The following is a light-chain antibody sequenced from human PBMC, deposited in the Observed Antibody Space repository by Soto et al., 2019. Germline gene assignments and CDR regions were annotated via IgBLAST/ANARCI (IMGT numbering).Light chain of an antibody. CDR1: ESVSSSY. V-gene: IGKV3-20*01. J-gene: IGKJ2*01. Sequence: VLTQFPGTLSLSPGETATLSCWASESVSSSYLAWYQQRPGQPPRLLIYGASSRATGIPDRFSGSGSGTDFTLTISRLEPEDFAMYYCQQYSASPRTFGQGTRLEIK. CDR2: GAS. CDR3: QQYSASPRT.